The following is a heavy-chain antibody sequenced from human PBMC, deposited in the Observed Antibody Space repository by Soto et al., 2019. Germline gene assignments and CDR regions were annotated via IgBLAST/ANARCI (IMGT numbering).Heavy chain of an antibody. D-gene: IGHD3-10*01. Sequence: GASVKVSCKASGFTFTSSAVQWVRQALGQRLEWIGWIVVGSGNTNYAQKFQERVTITRDMSTSTAYMELSSLRSEDTAVYYCAAALLWFGELSYYSYGMEVWGQGTTVTVSS. V-gene: IGHV1-58*01. CDR3: AAALLWFGELSYYSYGMEV. CDR1: GFTFTSSA. J-gene: IGHJ6*01. CDR2: IVVGSGNT.